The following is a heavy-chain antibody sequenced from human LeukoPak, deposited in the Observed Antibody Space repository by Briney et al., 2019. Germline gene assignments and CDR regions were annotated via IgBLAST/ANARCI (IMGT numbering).Heavy chain of an antibody. CDR3: ARDRGFGYYYMDV. V-gene: IGHV4-61*02. CDR1: GGSISSGSYY. D-gene: IGHD3-16*01. Sequence: PSETLSLTCTVSGGSISSGSYYWSWIRQPAGKGLEWIGRIYTSGSTNYNPSLKSRVTISVDTSKNQFSLKLSSVTAADTAVYYCARDRGFGYYYMDVWGKGTTVTVSS. CDR2: IYTSGST. J-gene: IGHJ6*03.